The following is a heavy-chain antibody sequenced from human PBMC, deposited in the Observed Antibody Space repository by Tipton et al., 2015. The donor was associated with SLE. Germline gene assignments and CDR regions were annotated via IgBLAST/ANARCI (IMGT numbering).Heavy chain of an antibody. CDR3: ARHRDGYNPPYYFDF. Sequence: TLSLTCAVYGGSFSGYYWSWIRQPAGKGLEWIGRIYTSESTNYNPSLKSRVTISVDTSKNQFSLKLSSVTAADTAVYYCARHRDGYNPPYYFDFWGQGTLVTVSS. J-gene: IGHJ4*02. CDR2: IYTSEST. V-gene: IGHV4-59*10. D-gene: IGHD5-24*01. CDR1: GGSFSGYY.